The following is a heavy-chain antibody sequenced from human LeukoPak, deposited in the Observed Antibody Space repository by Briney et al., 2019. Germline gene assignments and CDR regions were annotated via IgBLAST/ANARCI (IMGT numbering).Heavy chain of an antibody. CDR2: ISYDGSEK. V-gene: IGHV3-30*03. J-gene: IGHJ4*02. D-gene: IGHD2/OR15-2a*01. CDR1: GFTFSNYG. Sequence: GRSLRLSCAVSGFTFSNYGMYWVRQAPGKGLERVAVISYDGSEKYYADSVKGRFTISRDNSNNTLSVQMNSLRPEDTAVYYCARAPEGLRILSADYWGQGVLVTVSS. CDR3: ARAPEGLRILSADY.